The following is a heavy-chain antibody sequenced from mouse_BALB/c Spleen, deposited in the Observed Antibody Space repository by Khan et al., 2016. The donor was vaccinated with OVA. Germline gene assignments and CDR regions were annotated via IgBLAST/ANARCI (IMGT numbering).Heavy chain of an antibody. CDR2: IDPFNDGT. Sequence: VQLQQSGPELMKPGASVKISCKASGYSFTRYYMHWVKQSHGNSLEWLGYIDPFNDGTSYNQKFKGKATLTVDKSSSTAYMHLSSMTSEDSAIYYCARSSCAWYFDVWGAGTTVTVSS. J-gene: IGHJ1*01. V-gene: IGHV1S135*01. CDR3: ARSSCAWYFDV. CDR1: GYSFTRYY.